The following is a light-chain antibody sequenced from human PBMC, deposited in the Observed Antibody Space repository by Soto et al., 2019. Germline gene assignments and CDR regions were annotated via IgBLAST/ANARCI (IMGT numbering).Light chain of an antibody. CDR1: QSVSSY. CDR2: DAS. Sequence: MALTQSPATLSLCPGERATISCRASQSVSSYLAWYQQKPGQAPRLLIYDASNRATGIPARFSGSGSGTDFTLTISSLEPEDFAVYYCQQRSNWWTFGQGTKVDIK. J-gene: IGKJ1*01. V-gene: IGKV3-11*01. CDR3: QQRSNWWT.